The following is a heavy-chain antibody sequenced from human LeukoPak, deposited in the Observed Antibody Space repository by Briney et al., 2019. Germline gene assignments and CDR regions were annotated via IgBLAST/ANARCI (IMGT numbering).Heavy chain of an antibody. CDR1: GYTFISYD. CDR2: MNPNSGNT. J-gene: IGHJ6*03. CDR3: ARRLVGSLDYYYYMDV. D-gene: IGHD1-1*01. V-gene: IGHV1-8*01. Sequence: GASVKVSCKASGYTFISYDINWVRQATGQGLEWMGWMNPNSGNTGYAQKFQGRVTITRNTSISTAYMELSSLRSEDTAVYYCARRLVGSLDYYYYMDVWGKGTTVTVSS.